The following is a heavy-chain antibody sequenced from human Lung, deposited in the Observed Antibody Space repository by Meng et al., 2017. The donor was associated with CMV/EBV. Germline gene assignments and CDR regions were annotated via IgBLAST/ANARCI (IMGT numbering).Heavy chain of an antibody. J-gene: IGHJ3*02. D-gene: IGHD2-8*01. V-gene: IGHV1-2*02. CDR1: GYTFTGYY. CDR2: INPNSGGT. Sequence: VKVSXKASGYTFTGYYMHWVRQAPGQGLEWMGWINPNSGGTNYAQKFQGRVTMTRDTSISTAYMELSRLRSDDTAVYYCARDLGDDCTNGVCYSVDAFDIWGQGTMVTVSS. CDR3: ARDLGDDCTNGVCYSVDAFDI.